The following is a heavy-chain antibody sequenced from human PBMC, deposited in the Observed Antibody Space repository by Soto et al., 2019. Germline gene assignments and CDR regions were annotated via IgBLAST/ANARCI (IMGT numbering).Heavy chain of an antibody. CDR3: ARDLAKGGGSAGFDY. V-gene: IGHV1-2*02. D-gene: IGHD1-26*01. J-gene: IGHJ4*02. CDR2: INPKSGGT. CDR1: GYTFTVYY. Sequence: ASVKVSCKASGYTFTVYYMHWVRQAPGQGLEWMGWINPKSGGTMYPQKFQGRVTMAWYTSISTAYTALTRLRSDDTAVYYCARDLAKGGGSAGFDYWGQGTLVTVSS.